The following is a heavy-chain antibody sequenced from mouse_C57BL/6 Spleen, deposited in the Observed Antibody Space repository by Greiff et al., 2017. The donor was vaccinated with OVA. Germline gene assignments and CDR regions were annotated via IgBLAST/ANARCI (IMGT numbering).Heavy chain of an antibody. CDR2: IHPNSGST. J-gene: IGHJ4*01. D-gene: IGHD1-1*01. CDR1: GYTFTSYW. Sequence: QVQLQQPGAELVKPGASVKLSCKASGYTFTSYWMHWVKQRPGQGLEWIGMIHPNSGSTNYNEKFKSKATLTVDKSSSTAYMQLSSLTSEDSAVYYCAREEIYYYGNAMDYWGQGTSVTVSS. CDR3: AREEIYYYGNAMDY. V-gene: IGHV1-64*01.